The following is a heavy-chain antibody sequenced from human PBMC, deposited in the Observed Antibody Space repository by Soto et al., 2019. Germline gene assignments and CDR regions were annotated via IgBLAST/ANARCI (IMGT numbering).Heavy chain of an antibody. CDR2: IYIGGDT. Sequence: SETLSLTCSVSGDSISRYYWSWIRQSPGKGPEWIGRIYIGGDTNYNPSLKSRVTMSMDTSKNQLSLKLSSVTAADTAVYYCAREYTETVDGPTPYYFDYWGQGTPVTVSS. V-gene: IGHV4-4*07. D-gene: IGHD6-19*01. J-gene: IGHJ4*02. CDR3: AREYTETVDGPTPYYFDY. CDR1: GDSISRYY.